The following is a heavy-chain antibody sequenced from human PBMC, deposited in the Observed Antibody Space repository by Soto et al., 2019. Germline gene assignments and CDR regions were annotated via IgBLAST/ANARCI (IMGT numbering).Heavy chain of an antibody. J-gene: IGHJ4*02. CDR2: ISYDGSNK. V-gene: IGHV3-30-3*01. CDR1: GITFSSYA. CDR3: ARDLGGIAAAGDY. Sequence: GSLILSCGPSGITFSSYAMHWVRQAPGKGLEWVAVISYDGSNKYYADSVKGRFTISRDNSKNTLYLQMNSLRAEDTAVYYCARDLGGIAAAGDYWGQGTLVTVSS. D-gene: IGHD6-13*01.